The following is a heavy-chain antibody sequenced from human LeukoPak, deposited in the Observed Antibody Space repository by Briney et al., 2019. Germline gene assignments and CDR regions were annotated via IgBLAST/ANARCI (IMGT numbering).Heavy chain of an antibody. J-gene: IGHJ4*02. D-gene: IGHD2-8*01. Sequence: GASVKVSCKASGYTFTSYYMHWVRQAPGQGLEWMGIINPSGGSTSYAQKFQGRVTMTRDMSTSTVYMELSSLRSEDTAVYYCARDPPVTNGAGGDFFDYWGQGTLVTVSS. CDR1: GYTFTSYY. CDR3: ARDPPVTNGAGGDFFDY. V-gene: IGHV1-46*01. CDR2: INPSGGST.